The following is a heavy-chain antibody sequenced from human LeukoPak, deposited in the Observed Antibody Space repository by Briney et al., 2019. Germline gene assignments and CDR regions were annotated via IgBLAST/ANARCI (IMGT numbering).Heavy chain of an antibody. Sequence: SETLSLTCTVSGGSITSGSYFWTWIRQPAGKGLELLVRMQTNGNTNYNPLLKSRVAISIATSKNQFSLQLSSVTAADTAVYYCARGLSNAWEVLAYWGQGTLVTVSS. CDR1: GGSITSGSYF. J-gene: IGHJ4*02. D-gene: IGHD1-26*01. V-gene: IGHV4-61*02. CDR3: ARGLSNAWEVLAY. CDR2: MQTNGNT.